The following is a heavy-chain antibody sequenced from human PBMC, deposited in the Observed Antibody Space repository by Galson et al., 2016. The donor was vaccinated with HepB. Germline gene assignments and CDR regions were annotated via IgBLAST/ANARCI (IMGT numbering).Heavy chain of an antibody. D-gene: IGHD6-13*01. Sequence: SLRLSCAASGFTFSRYEMNWVRQAPGKGLEWVAYISSSSSYIYYADSVKGRFTISRDNAKKSLYLQMNSLRAEDTAVYYCARAPIEVDGMRHYYYGMDVWGQGTMVTVS. CDR1: GFTFSRYE. CDR3: ARAPIEVDGMRHYYYGMDV. V-gene: IGHV3-21*01. CDR2: ISSSSSYI. J-gene: IGHJ6*02.